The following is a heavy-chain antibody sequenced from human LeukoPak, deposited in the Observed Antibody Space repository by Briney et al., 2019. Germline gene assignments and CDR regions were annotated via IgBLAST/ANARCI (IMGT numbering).Heavy chain of an antibody. Sequence: SETLSLTCSVSGGSISSYYWTWIRQFPGQGLEWIGYIHYSGNTNHNPSLRSRVTMSVDTSRNQFSLKLSSVTAADTAVYFCVRVGGTGHFDDWGQGTLVTVSS. D-gene: IGHD1-1*01. CDR1: GGSISSYY. J-gene: IGHJ4*02. CDR3: VRVGGTGHFDD. V-gene: IGHV4-59*01. CDR2: IHYSGNT.